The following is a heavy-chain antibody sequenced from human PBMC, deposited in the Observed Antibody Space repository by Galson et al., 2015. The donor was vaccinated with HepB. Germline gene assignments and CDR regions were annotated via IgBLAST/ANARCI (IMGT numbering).Heavy chain of an antibody. Sequence: SLRLSCAASGFTFGDYTMHWVRQAPGKGLEWVSLISWDGGSTYYADSVKGRFTIPRDNSKNSLYLQMNSLRTEDTALYYCAKDIIRGDGYNCGFDYWGQGTLVTVSS. CDR3: AKDIIRGDGYNCGFDY. J-gene: IGHJ4*02. CDR2: ISWDGGST. D-gene: IGHD5-24*01. CDR1: GFTFGDYT. V-gene: IGHV3-43*01.